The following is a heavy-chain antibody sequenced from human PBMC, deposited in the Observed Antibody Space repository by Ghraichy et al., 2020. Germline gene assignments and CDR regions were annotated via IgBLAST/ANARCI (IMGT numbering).Heavy chain of an antibody. V-gene: IGHV3-21*01. Sequence: LSLTCAASGFTFSSYSMNWVRQAPGKGLEWVSSISSSSSYIYYADSVKGRFTISRDNAKNSLYLQMNSLRAEDTAVYYCARDHTTDYDILTGYYNVGRFDPWGQGTLVTVSS. CDR2: ISSSSSYI. CDR1: GFTFSSYS. D-gene: IGHD3-9*01. J-gene: IGHJ5*02. CDR3: ARDHTTDYDILTGYYNVGRFDP.